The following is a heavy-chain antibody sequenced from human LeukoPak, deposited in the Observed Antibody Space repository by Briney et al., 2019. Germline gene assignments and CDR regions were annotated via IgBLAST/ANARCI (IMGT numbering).Heavy chain of an antibody. CDR2: IYYSGST. Sequence: KASETLSLTCTVSGGSISSYYWSWIRQPPGKGLEWIGYIYYSGSTNYNPSLKSRVTISVDTSKNQFSLKLSSVTAADTAVYYCARYNGQWLVHAAFDIWGQGTMVTVSS. V-gene: IGHV4-59*01. CDR3: ARYNGQWLVHAAFDI. D-gene: IGHD6-19*01. CDR1: GGSISSYY. J-gene: IGHJ3*02.